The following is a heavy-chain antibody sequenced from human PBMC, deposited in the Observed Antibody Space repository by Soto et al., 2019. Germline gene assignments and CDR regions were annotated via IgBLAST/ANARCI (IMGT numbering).Heavy chain of an antibody. V-gene: IGHV3-30-3*01. CDR1: GFTFSSYA. J-gene: IGHJ4*02. D-gene: IGHD2-15*01. CDR2: ISYDGSNK. Sequence: PGGSLRLSCAASGFTFSSYAMHWVRQAPGKGLEWVAVISYDGSNKYYADSVKGRFTISRDNSKNTLYLQMNSLRAEDTAVYYCARVPSSSGRAHFDYWRQGTLVTVSS. CDR3: ARVPSSSGRAHFDY.